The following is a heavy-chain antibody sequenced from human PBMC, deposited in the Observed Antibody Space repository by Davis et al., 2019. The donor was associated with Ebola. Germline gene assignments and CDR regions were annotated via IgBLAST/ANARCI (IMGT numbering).Heavy chain of an antibody. V-gene: IGHV3-11*01. Sequence: GGSLRLSCAASGFTFSDYYMSWIRQAPGKGLEWVSYISSSGSTIYYADSVKGRFTISRDNSKNSLYLQMNSLRTEDTALYYCAKAYCSGGSCYPESELDYWGQGTLVTVSS. J-gene: IGHJ4*02. CDR2: ISSSGSTI. CDR3: AKAYCSGGSCYPESELDY. D-gene: IGHD2-15*01. CDR1: GFTFSDYY.